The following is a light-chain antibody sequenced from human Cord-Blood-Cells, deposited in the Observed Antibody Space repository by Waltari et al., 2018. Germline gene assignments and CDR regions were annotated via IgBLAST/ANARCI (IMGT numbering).Light chain of an antibody. CDR3: SSYTSSSTLGV. J-gene: IGLJ2*01. CDR1: SSHVGGYNY. V-gene: IGLV2-14*01. CDR2: EVS. Sequence: QSALTQPASVSGSPGQSITISCTGTSSHVGGYNYVSWYHQHPGKAPKLMIYEVSNRPSGVSNRFSGSKSGNTASLTISGLQAEDEADYYCSSYTSSSTLGVFGGGTKLTVL.